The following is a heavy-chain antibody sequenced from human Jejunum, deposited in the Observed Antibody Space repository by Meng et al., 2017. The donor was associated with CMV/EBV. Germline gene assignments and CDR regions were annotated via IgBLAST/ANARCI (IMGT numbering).Heavy chain of an antibody. D-gene: IGHD2-2*02. CDR3: VREAVGYIQVWFDRYFDY. CDR2: GSPSAGHT. Sequence: IFGKYVIHWVRPAPGKGLGWVGTGSPSAGHTGYTQTFQGRVTVTRDTSTTTVDMELSSLTSADTAVYYCVREAVGYIQVWFDRYFDYWGPGTLVPVSS. V-gene: IGHV1-46*01. CDR1: IFGKYV. J-gene: IGHJ4*02.